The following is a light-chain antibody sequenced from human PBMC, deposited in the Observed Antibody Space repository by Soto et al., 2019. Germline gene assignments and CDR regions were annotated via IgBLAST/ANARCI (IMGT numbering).Light chain of an antibody. Sequence: EVMLTQSPGTLSLSRGERATLSCRASERIYSAYLGWYQQKPGQAPRLLIYGTSSRATGIPDRFSGSGSGTDFTLTISRLEPEDFAVYYCQQYGNSPITFGQGTKVDI. CDR3: QQYGNSPIT. J-gene: IGKJ1*01. CDR1: ERIYSAY. CDR2: GTS. V-gene: IGKV3-20*01.